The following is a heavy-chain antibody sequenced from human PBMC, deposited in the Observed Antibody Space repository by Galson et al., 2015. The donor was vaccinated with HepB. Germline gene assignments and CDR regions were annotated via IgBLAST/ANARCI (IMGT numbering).Heavy chain of an antibody. V-gene: IGHV4-34*01. CDR1: GGSFSSYY. J-gene: IGHJ5*02. D-gene: IGHD2-2*01. Sequence: ETLSLTCAVYGGSFSSYYWIWIRQPPGKGLEWIGEINHSGSTNYNPSLKSRVTISVDTSKKQFSLKLNSVTAADTAVYYCARGASTPYCSSTSCYLWFDPWGQGALVTVSS. CDR3: ARGASTPYCSSTSCYLWFDP. CDR2: INHSGST.